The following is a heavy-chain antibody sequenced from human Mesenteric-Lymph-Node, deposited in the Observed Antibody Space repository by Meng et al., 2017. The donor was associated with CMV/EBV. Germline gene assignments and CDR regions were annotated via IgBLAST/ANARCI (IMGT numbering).Heavy chain of an antibody. CDR3: ARGHTGITIFGVVTYGMDV. CDR2: IYYSGST. Sequence: SETLSLTCTVSGGSISSSTYYWGWIRQPPGKGLEWIGSIYYSGSTYYNPSLKSRVTISVDTSKNQFSLNLGSVTAADTAVYYCARGHTGITIFGVVTYGMDVWGQGTTVTVSS. J-gene: IGHJ6*02. V-gene: IGHV4-39*07. CDR1: GGSISSSTYY. D-gene: IGHD3-3*01.